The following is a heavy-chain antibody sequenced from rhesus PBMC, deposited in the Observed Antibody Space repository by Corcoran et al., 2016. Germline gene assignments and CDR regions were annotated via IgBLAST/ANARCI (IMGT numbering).Heavy chain of an antibody. CDR2: IYGSSGST. CDR3: ARRIAAPPSYYFDY. Sequence: QVQLQESGPGVVKPSETLSLTCAVSGSSISSGYDWSWIRHPPGKGLEWIGYIYGSSGSTNYNPYLKNRVTISKDTSKNQVSLKLSSVTAADTAVYYCARRIAAPPSYYFDYWGQGVLVTVSS. J-gene: IGHJ4*01. D-gene: IGHD6-13*01. CDR1: GSSISSGYD. V-gene: IGHV4-76*01.